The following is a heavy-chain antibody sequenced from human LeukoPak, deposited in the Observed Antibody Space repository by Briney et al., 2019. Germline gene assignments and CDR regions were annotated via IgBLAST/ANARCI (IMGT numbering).Heavy chain of an antibody. CDR2: IYHSGSP. Sequence: SETLSLTCAVSGYSINSDYFWGWIRQPPGKGLEWIGSIYHSGSPYYNPSLKSRVTISVFTSKNQFSLRLSSVTAADTAVYYCARILTISYYFDYWGQGALVTVSS. V-gene: IGHV4-38-2*01. CDR3: ARILTISYYFDY. CDR1: GYSINSDYF. D-gene: IGHD3-10*01. J-gene: IGHJ4*02.